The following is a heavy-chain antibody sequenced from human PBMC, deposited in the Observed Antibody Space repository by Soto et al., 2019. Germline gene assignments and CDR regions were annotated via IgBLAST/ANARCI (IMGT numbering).Heavy chain of an antibody. Sequence: SETLSLTCTVSGGSISSGDYYWSWIRQPPGKGLEWIGYIYYSGSTYYNPSLKSRVTISVDTSKSQFSLKLSSVTAADTAVYYCARDPAATYYYDSSGLRGAFDIWGQGTMVTVSS. J-gene: IGHJ3*02. V-gene: IGHV4-30-4*01. CDR3: ARDPAATYYYDSSGLRGAFDI. D-gene: IGHD3-22*01. CDR2: IYYSGST. CDR1: GGSISSGDYY.